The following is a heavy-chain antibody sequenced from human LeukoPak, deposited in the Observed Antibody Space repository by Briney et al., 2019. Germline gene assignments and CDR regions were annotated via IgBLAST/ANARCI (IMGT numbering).Heavy chain of an antibody. CDR3: ARVLNVPKFIDS. Sequence: SETLSLTCTVSGSSFYLSYYWAWLRQAPGRGLEWIGTVFQGGRTFYNASLESRVTISQDMSNNRFSLNLTAVTAADAALYFCARVLNVPKFIDSWGQGTLVTVSS. J-gene: IGHJ4*02. CDR1: GSSFYLSYY. D-gene: IGHD3-10*02. CDR2: VFQGGRT. V-gene: IGHV4-38-2*02.